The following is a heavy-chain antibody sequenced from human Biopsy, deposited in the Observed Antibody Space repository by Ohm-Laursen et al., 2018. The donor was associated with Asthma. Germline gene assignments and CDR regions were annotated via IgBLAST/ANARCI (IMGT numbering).Heavy chain of an antibody. CDR1: GFSFSDYY. Sequence: GSLRLSCTASGFSFSDYYMTGMRQAPGKGLEWVSSISSSGSTKYPAESVQGRFTIYRDNAQKALCLQMNSLRAEDTAIYFCPRVLESSDRGPFYFFALDVWGQGTTVAVS. D-gene: IGHD6-25*01. CDR2: ISSSGSTK. V-gene: IGHV3-11*01. CDR3: PRVLESSDRGPFYFFALDV. J-gene: IGHJ6*02.